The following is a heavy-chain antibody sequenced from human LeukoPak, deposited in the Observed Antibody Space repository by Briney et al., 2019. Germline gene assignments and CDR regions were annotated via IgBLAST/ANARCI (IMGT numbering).Heavy chain of an antibody. J-gene: IGHJ4*02. Sequence: ASVKVSCKASGYTFTSYYMHWVRQAPGQGLEWMGWINPNSGGTNYAQKFQGRVTMTRDTSISTAYMELSRLRSDDTAVYYCARVRVYYYDSSGYYYWGQGTLVTVSS. CDR3: ARVRVYYYDSSGYYY. CDR1: GYTFTSYY. D-gene: IGHD3-22*01. CDR2: INPNSGGT. V-gene: IGHV1-2*02.